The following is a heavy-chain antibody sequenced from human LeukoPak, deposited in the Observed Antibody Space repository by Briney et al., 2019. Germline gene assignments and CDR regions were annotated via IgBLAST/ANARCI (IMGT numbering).Heavy chain of an antibody. CDR2: IIPIFGIA. Sequence: SVKVSCKASGGTFSSYAISWVRQAPGQGLEWMGRIIPIFGIANYAQKFQGRVTITADKSTSTAYMELSSLRSEDTAVYYCARDVSIAAQTPPGRYWGQGTLVTVSS. D-gene: IGHD6-6*01. J-gene: IGHJ4*02. V-gene: IGHV1-69*04. CDR1: GGTFSSYA. CDR3: ARDVSIAAQTPPGRY.